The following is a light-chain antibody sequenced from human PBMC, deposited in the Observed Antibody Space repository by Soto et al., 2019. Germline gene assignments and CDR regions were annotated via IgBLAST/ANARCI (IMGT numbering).Light chain of an antibody. V-gene: IGLV2-14*01. CDR3: SSYTSSSTLVYV. J-gene: IGLJ1*01. Sequence: QSVLTQPASVSGSPGQSITISCTGTSSDVGGYNYVSWYQQHPGKAPKLMIYDVSNRPSGVSNRFSGSKSGNTASLTLSGLQAEDEADYYCSSYTSSSTLVYVFGTGTKVTVL. CDR2: DVS. CDR1: SSDVGGYNY.